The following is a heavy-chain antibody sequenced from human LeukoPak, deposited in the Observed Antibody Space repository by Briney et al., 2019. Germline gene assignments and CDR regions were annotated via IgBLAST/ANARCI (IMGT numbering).Heavy chain of an antibody. J-gene: IGHJ3*01. D-gene: IGHD6-25*01. CDR2: TYYTSKWNT. CDR1: GDSVSSYTAA. Sequence: SQTLSLTCVISGDSVSSYTAAWNWIRQSPSRGLEWLGRTYYTSKWNTDYAVSAKSRIVVNPDTSKNQFSLQLNSVTSEDTAVYYCARGRASAFDVWGQGTMVTVSS. CDR3: ARGRASAFDV. V-gene: IGHV6-1*01.